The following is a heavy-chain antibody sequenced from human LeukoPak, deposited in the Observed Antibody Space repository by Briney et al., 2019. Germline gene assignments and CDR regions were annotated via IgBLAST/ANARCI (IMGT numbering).Heavy chain of an antibody. CDR1: RSTVTPLG. V-gene: IGHV1-24*01. Sequence: GAPVKPSSTTSRSTVTPLGMNCGPQAPGKGLEWMGGFDPEDGETIYAQKFQGRVTMTEDTSTDTAYMELSSLRSEDTAVYYCATEAQYCSSTSCTRFQHWGQGTLVSVSS. CDR2: FDPEDGET. CDR3: ATEAQYCSSTSCTRFQH. D-gene: IGHD2-2*01. J-gene: IGHJ1*01.